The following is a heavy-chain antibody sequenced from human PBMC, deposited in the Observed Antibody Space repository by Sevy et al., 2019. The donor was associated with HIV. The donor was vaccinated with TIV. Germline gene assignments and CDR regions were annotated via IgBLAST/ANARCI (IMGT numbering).Heavy chain of an antibody. Sequence: GGSLRLSYAASGFTFSSYAMSWVRQAPGKGLEWVSAITGSGSNTYYADSVKGRFTISRDNSKNMLYLQMNTLRAEDTAVYYCAKGGYCSNGACYTDFDYWGQGTLVTVSS. D-gene: IGHD2-8*01. J-gene: IGHJ4*02. CDR1: GFTFSSYA. V-gene: IGHV3-23*01. CDR2: ITGSGSNT. CDR3: AKGGYCSNGACYTDFDY.